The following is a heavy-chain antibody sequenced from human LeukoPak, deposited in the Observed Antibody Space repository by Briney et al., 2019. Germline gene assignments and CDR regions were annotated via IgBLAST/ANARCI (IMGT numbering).Heavy chain of an antibody. D-gene: IGHD4-11*01. CDR3: ARGDDYSRYYFDY. V-gene: IGHV3-21*01. CDR1: GFPFSSFS. Sequence: GGSLTLSWPASGFPFSSFSMNWDRQAAGEGLEWVSSISSSSSYIYYADSLKGRFTISRDNAKNSLYLQMNSLRAEDTAVYYCARGDDYSRYYFDYWGQGTLVTVSS. CDR2: ISSSSSYI. J-gene: IGHJ4*02.